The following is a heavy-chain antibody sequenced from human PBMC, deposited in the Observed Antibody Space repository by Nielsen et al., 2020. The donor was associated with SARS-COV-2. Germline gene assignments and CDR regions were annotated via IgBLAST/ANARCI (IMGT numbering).Heavy chain of an antibody. Sequence: WIRQPPGKGLEWVSYISSSSSTIYYADSVKGRFTISRDNAKNSLYLQMNSLRAEDTAVYYCARDIASDNSSSASYYYYGMDVWGQGTTVTVSS. CDR2: ISSSSSTI. CDR3: ARDIASDNSSSASYYYYGMDV. J-gene: IGHJ6*02. V-gene: IGHV3-48*03. D-gene: IGHD6-6*01.